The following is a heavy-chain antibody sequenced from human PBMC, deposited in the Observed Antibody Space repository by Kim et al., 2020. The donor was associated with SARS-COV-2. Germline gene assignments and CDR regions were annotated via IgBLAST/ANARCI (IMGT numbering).Heavy chain of an antibody. CDR2: IDTTGIHI. Sequence: GGSLRHSCAASGFSFSNYEMNWVRQAPGKGLEWVSYIDTTGIHIYYADSVKGRFTISRDNTKNSLFLQLSSLTVEDTALYYCARVRWVATRYPGPSDIWG. CDR3: ARVRWVATRYPGPSDI. D-gene: IGHD1-26*01. CDR1: GFSFSNYE. V-gene: IGHV3-48*03. J-gene: IGHJ3*02.